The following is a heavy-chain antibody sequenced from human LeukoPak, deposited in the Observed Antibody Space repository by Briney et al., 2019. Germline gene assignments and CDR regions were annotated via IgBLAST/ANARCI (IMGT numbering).Heavy chain of an antibody. CDR3: AREGGGNWFDP. CDR1: GFTFSSYW. V-gene: IGHV3-7*03. CDR2: IKQDGSEK. Sequence: GGSLRLSCAASGFTFSSYWMSWVRQAPGKGLEWVANIKQDGSEKYYVDSVKGRFTISRDNAKNSLYLQMNSLRAEDTAMYYCAREGGGNWFDPWGQGTLVTVSS. D-gene: IGHD3-16*01. J-gene: IGHJ5*02.